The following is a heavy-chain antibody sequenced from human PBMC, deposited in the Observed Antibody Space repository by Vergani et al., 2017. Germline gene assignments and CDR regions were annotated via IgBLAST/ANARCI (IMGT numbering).Heavy chain of an antibody. J-gene: IGHJ3*02. V-gene: IGHV3-49*03. CDR3: VRDQVTMLRGSDALDI. D-gene: IGHD3-10*01. CDR2: IRSKAYGQAT. CDR1: GFTFGYYA. Sequence: EVQLVESGGDLVQPGRSLRLSCTASGFTFGYYAMDWFRQAPGQGLEGVGGIRSKAYGQATIYAASVKGRFTISRDDSKSIAYLRMNNLQTEDTAMYYCVRDQVTMLRGSDALDIWGQGTMVTVSS.